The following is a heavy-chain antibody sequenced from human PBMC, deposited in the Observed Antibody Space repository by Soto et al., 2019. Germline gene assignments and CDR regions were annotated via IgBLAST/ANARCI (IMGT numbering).Heavy chain of an antibody. CDR1: GFTFSSYA. J-gene: IGHJ6*02. Sequence: GGSLRLSCAASGFTFSSYAMHWVRQAPGKGLEWVAVISYDGSNKYYADSVKGRFTISRDNSKNTLYLQMNSLRAEDTAVYYCARDKDVVVVAAMTYYYGMDVWGQGTTVTVSS. V-gene: IGHV3-30-3*01. CDR2: ISYDGSNK. D-gene: IGHD2-15*01. CDR3: ARDKDVVVVAAMTYYYGMDV.